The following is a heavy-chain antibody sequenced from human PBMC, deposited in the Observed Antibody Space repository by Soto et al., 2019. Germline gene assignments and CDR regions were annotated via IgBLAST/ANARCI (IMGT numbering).Heavy chain of an antibody. J-gene: IGHJ4*02. Sequence: QVQLQESGPGLVKPSQTMSLTCTVSGASINSGGYCWRWIRQHPGKGLDWIGCISYGGSTSYNPSLKSRVTISVDTSKNQFSLKLSSVTAADTAVYYCSRGILVWGQGTLITVSS. CDR3: SRGILV. V-gene: IGHV4-31*03. CDR1: GASINSGGYC. D-gene: IGHD5-18*01. CDR2: ISYGGST.